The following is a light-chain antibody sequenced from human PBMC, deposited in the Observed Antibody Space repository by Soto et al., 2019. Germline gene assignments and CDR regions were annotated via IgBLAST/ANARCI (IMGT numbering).Light chain of an antibody. CDR1: SSDVGGYNY. CDR2: GVT. J-gene: IGLJ1*01. Sequence: QSVLTQPPSASGSPGQSVTISCTGTSSDVGGYNYVSWYQQHPGKAPKLMIYGVTKRPSGVPDRFSGSKSGNTASLTVSGLQAEDEAYYYCSSYAGSNNYVFXTGTKVTVL. CDR3: SSYAGSNNYV. V-gene: IGLV2-8*01.